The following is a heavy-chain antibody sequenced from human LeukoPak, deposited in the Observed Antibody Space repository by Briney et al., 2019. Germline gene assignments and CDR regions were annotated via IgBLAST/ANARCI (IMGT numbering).Heavy chain of an antibody. CDR1: GGSFSGYY. J-gene: IGHJ4*02. D-gene: IGHD2-2*02. CDR2: INHSGST. V-gene: IGHV4-34*01. Sequence: SETLSLTCAVYGGSFSGYYWSWIRQPPGKGLEWIGEINHSGSTNYNPSLKSRVTISVDTSKNQFSLKLSSVTAADTAVYYCARGRRVVVVPAAIASRQLVRHYFDYWGQGTLVNVSS. CDR3: ARGRRVVVVPAAIASRQLVRHYFDY.